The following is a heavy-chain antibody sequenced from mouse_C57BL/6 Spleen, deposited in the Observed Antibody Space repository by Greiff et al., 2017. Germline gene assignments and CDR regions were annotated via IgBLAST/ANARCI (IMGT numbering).Heavy chain of an antibody. CDR2: INPSSGYT. V-gene: IGHV1-4*01. CDR3: ARWAYYDYDEAWFAY. J-gene: IGHJ3*01. D-gene: IGHD2-4*01. CDR1: GYTFTSYT. Sequence: VQLQESGAELARPGASVKMSCKASGYTFTSYTMHWVKQRPGQGLEWIGYINPSSGYTKYNQKFKDKATLTADKSSSTAYMQLSSLTSEDSAVYYCARWAYYDYDEAWFAYWGQGTLVTVSA.